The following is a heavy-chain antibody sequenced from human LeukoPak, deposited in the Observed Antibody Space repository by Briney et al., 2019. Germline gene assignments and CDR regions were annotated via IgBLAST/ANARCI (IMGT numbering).Heavy chain of an antibody. D-gene: IGHD6-13*01. CDR3: AMGGGIAAD. V-gene: IGHV3-74*01. CDR2: INSDGSSP. CDR1: GFTFSSYW. J-gene: IGHJ4*02. Sequence: GGSLRLSCAASGFTFSSYWMHWVRQVPGKGLVWVSRINSDGSSPSYADSVKGRFTISRDNAKNTLYLQMNSLRAEDTAVYYCAMGGGIAADWGQGTLVTVSS.